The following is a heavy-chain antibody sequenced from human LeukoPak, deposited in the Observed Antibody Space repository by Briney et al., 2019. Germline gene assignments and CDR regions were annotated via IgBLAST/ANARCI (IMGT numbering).Heavy chain of an antibody. CDR1: GYTLTELS. V-gene: IGHV1-24*01. CDR3: AISKCRYTGDYFDY. CDR2: FDPEDGET. J-gene: IGHJ4*02. Sequence: ASVTVSCKVSGYTLTELSMHWVRQAPGKGLAWMGGFDPEDGETIYAQKFQGRVTMTEDTSTDTAYMELSSLRSEDTAVYYCAISKCRYTGDYFDYWGQGTLVTVSS. D-gene: IGHD2-2*02.